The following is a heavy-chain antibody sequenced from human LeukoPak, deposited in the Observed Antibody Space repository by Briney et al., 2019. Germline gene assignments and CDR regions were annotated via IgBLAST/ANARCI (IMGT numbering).Heavy chain of an antibody. CDR2: VQHIGGET. V-gene: IGHV3-7*01. CDR1: GFTFSNSW. CDR3: AKDKPIIVLPTAVDAFDI. J-gene: IGHJ3*02. Sequence: PGGSLRLSCAGSGFTFSNSWMGWVRQAPGKGLEWVANVQHIGGETYYVDSVKGRFTISRDNSKNTLYLQMNSLRAEDTAVYYCAKDKPIIVLPTAVDAFDIWGQGTVVTVSS. D-gene: IGHD2-2*01.